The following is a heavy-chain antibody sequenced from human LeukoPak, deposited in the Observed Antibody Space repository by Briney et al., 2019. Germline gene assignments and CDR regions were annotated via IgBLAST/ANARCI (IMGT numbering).Heavy chain of an antibody. CDR3: AKDMAYCGGDCYWFDY. J-gene: IGHJ4*02. CDR1: GFTFSSYA. V-gene: IGHV3-23*01. CDR2: ISGSGGST. Sequence: PGGSLRLSCAASGFTFSSYAMSWVRQAPGKGLEWVSAISGSGGSTYYADSVKGRFTISRDSSKNTLYLQMNSLRAEDTAVYYCAKDMAYCGGDCYWFDYWGQGTLVTVSS. D-gene: IGHD2-21*02.